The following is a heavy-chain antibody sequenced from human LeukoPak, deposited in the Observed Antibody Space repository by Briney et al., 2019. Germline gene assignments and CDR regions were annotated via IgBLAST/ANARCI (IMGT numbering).Heavy chain of an antibody. CDR3: AKARYYFDSSGYSGLDY. V-gene: IGHV3-23*01. J-gene: IGHJ4*02. Sequence: PGGSLRLSCAASGFTFTNYAMRWVRQAPGKGLEWVSALSGTISGSGGGTYYADSVKGRFTISRDSSRNTLYLQMNSLRGEDTAVYCCAKARYYFDSSGYSGLDYWGQGTLVTVSS. CDR1: GFTFTNYA. D-gene: IGHD3-22*01. CDR2: LSGTISGSGGGT.